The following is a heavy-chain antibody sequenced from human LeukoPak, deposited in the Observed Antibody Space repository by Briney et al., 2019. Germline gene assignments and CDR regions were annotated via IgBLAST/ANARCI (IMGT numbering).Heavy chain of an antibody. CDR1: GSTFSSYW. D-gene: IGHD1-1*01. V-gene: IGHV3-7*01. J-gene: IGHJ4*02. CDR3: ARGVPTGIDYFDY. Sequence: GGSLRLSCAASGSTFSSYWMTWVRQAPGKGLEWVANINPDGSDKYYVDSVKGRFTISRDNAKNSVFLQMSSLRAEDSAVYYCARGVPTGIDYFDYWGQGTLVTVSS. CDR2: INPDGSDK.